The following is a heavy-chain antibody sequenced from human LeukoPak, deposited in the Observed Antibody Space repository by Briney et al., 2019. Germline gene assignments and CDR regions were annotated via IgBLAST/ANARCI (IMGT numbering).Heavy chain of an antibody. V-gene: IGHV3-20*04. J-gene: IGHJ4*02. Sequence: GGSLRLSCAASGFTFDDYGMSWVRQAPGKGLEWVSGINWNGGSTGYADSVKGRFTISRDNAKNSLYLQMNSLSAEDTAFYYCARVGTTVLRGVLYYFDFWGQGSLVTVSS. CDR1: GFTFDDYG. CDR3: ARVGTTVLRGVLYYFDF. D-gene: IGHD3-10*01. CDR2: INWNGGST.